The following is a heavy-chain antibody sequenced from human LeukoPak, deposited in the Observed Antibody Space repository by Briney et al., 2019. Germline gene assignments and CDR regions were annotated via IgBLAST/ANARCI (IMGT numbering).Heavy chain of an antibody. CDR3: ARDGLAYCGGDCYSDY. J-gene: IGHJ4*02. CDR2: ISAYNGNT. V-gene: IGHV1-18*01. Sequence: ASVKVSCKASVYTFTSYGISWVRQAPGQGLEGMGWISAYNGNTNYAQKLQGRVTMTTDTSTSTAYMELRSLRSDDTAVYYCARDGLAYCGGDCYSDYWGQGTLVTVSS. D-gene: IGHD2-21*02. CDR1: VYTFTSYG.